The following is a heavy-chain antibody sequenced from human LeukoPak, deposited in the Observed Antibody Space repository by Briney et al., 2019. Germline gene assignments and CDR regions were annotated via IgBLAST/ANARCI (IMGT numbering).Heavy chain of an antibody. Sequence: GQTLTLSCSVSGFTFSSYAMHWIRQAPGKGLDYVSAISSNWSSTYYADSVKGRFTISRDNSKNTLYLQMISLMAEANAADYCVKEQWMAFDYWGQGTLVTVSS. CDR3: VKEQWMAFDY. V-gene: IGHV3-64D*09. CDR2: ISSNWSST. J-gene: IGHJ4*02. CDR1: GFTFSSYA. D-gene: IGHD6-19*01.